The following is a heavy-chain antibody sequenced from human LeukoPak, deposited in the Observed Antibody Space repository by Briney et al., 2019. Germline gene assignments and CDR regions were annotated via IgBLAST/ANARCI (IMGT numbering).Heavy chain of an antibody. J-gene: IGHJ4*02. V-gene: IGHV3-21*06. CDR3: ARERDTSMVALDS. CDR2: ITSNIYT. Sequence: GGSLRLSRAASGFTFSSYSLNWVRQAPGKGLEWVSCITSNIYTYYADSARGRFTISRDNSQNSVYLVMNSLRAEDTAVYYCARERDTSMVALDSWGQGTLVTVSS. CDR1: GFTFSSYS. D-gene: IGHD5-18*01.